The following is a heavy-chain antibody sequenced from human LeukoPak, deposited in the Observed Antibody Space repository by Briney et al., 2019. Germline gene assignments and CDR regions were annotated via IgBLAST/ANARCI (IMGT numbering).Heavy chain of an antibody. CDR3: ARVAGNFYDSGGYFTV. CDR2: INHSGST. D-gene: IGHD3-22*01. Sequence: SETLSLTCAVYGGSFSAYYWSWIRQPPGKGLEWIGEINHSGSTNYNASLKSRVTISVDTSKNQLSLKLASVTAADTAVYYCARVAGNFYDSGGYFTVWGQGTLVSVSA. J-gene: IGHJ4*02. V-gene: IGHV4-34*01. CDR1: GGSFSAYY.